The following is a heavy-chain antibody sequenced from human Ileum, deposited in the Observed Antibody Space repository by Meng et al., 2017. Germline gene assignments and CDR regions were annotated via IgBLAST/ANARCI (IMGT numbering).Heavy chain of an antibody. Sequence: EVELGESGGGLGQPGGSLKLSCAASGFSFSDSSMHWVRQASGKGLEWVGHIRSKANNYATAYAASVKGRFTISRDESKNTAYLQMSSLKTEDTAVYYCTRLYSAGWGQGTLVTVS. CDR1: GFSFSDSS. CDR2: IRSKANNYAT. CDR3: TRLYSAG. D-gene: IGHD6-13*01. V-gene: IGHV3-73*02. J-gene: IGHJ4*02.